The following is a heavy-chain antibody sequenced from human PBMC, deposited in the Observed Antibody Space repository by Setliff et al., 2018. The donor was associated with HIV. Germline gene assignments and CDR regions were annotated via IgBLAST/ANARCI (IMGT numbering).Heavy chain of an antibody. D-gene: IGHD3-10*01. CDR2: IYPKSGDT. Sequence: AASVKVSCKASGYTFTDYYMHWMRQAPGRGLEWMGWIYPKSGDTNYEQKFQGRVTLTRDTSISTAYMEVSNLRSDDTAVYYCARGRGYYYYYMDVWGKGTTVTVSS. CDR3: ARGRGYYYYYMDV. V-gene: IGHV1-2*02. CDR1: GYTFTDYY. J-gene: IGHJ6*03.